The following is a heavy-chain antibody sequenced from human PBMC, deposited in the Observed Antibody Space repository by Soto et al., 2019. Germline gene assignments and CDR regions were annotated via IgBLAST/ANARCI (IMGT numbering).Heavy chain of an antibody. CDR3: ARGHIHGSYWGLDF. J-gene: IGHJ4*02. Sequence: EVQLVESGGGLVKPGGSLTLSCTGSGFAFGTYTINWVRRPPGKGLEWVSFITGSSSHISYASSMRGRFTISRDNAKNLVFLQMSSLRPEDTAVYYCARGHIHGSYWGLDFWGPGTLVTVSS. CDR1: GFAFGTYT. CDR2: ITGSSSHI. D-gene: IGHD1-26*01. V-gene: IGHV3-21*02.